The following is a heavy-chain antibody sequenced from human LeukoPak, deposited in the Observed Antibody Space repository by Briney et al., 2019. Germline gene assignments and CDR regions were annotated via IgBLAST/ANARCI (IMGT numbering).Heavy chain of an antibody. CDR1: GFTVSSNY. Sequence: GGSLRLSCAASGFTVSSNYMSWVRQAPGKGLEWVSVIYSGGSTYYADSVKGRFTISRDNSKNTLYLQMNSLRAEDTAVYYCAREPDSSGNDYWGQGTLVTVSS. CDR2: IYSGGST. J-gene: IGHJ4*02. V-gene: IGHV3-53*01. CDR3: AREPDSSGNDY. D-gene: IGHD3-22*01.